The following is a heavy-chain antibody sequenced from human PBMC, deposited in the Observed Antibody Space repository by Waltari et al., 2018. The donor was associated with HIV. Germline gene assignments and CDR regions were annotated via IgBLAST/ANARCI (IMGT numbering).Heavy chain of an antibody. Sequence: EVQLVESGGGLVTPGGSLRLSCSASGFTFSSFSTTRVRQAPGKGLEWVSSISSSSSYIYYADSVKGRFTISRDNAKNSLYLQMNSLRAEDTAVYYCARDLQYYGSGSSQAFDIWGQGTMVTVSS. CDR2: ISSSSSYI. V-gene: IGHV3-21*01. CDR1: GFTFSSFS. CDR3: ARDLQYYGSGSSQAFDI. J-gene: IGHJ3*02. D-gene: IGHD3-10*01.